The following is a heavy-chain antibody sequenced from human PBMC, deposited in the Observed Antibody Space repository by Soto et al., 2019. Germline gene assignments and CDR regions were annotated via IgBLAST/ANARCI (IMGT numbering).Heavy chain of an antibody. D-gene: IGHD2-15*01. Sequence: RLSCAASGFTFRSYSMNWVRQAPGKGLEWVSYISSSNRTINYADSVKGRFIISRDNAKNSLYLQMHSLRDEDTAVYYCAREGWPLLQTGMDVWGQGTTVPVSS. CDR1: GFTFRSYS. V-gene: IGHV3-48*02. CDR2: ISSSNRTI. J-gene: IGHJ6*02. CDR3: AREGWPLLQTGMDV.